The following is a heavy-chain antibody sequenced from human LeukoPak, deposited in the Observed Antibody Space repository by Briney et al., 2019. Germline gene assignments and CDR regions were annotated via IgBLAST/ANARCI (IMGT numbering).Heavy chain of an antibody. CDR1: GFTFISYG. J-gene: IGHJ4*02. D-gene: IGHD3-16*01. V-gene: IGHV3-30*18. CDR3: ANRSSDYGDYVTYFDY. Sequence: GGSLRLSCAASGFTFISYGMHWVRQAPGKGLEWVAAISDDRRNKKYADSVKGRFTISGDNSKDTLYLQLNSLRDEDTAVYYCANRSSDYGDYVTYFDYWGQGALVTVSS. CDR2: ISDDRRNK.